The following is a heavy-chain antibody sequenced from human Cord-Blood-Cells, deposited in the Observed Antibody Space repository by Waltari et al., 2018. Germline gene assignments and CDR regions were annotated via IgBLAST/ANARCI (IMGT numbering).Heavy chain of an antibody. D-gene: IGHD2-2*01. CDR3: ARVWDIVVVPAVYYFDY. CDR1: GDRVSSNSPA. J-gene: IGHJ4*02. Sequence: QVQLQQSGPGLVKPSQTLSPTCAISGDRVSSNSPAWNWIRQSPSRGLGWLGRTYYRSKWYNDYAVSVKRRITINPDTSKNQFSLQLNSVTPEDTAVYYCARVWDIVVVPAVYYFDYWGQGTLVTVSS. CDR2: TYYRSKWYN. V-gene: IGHV6-1*01.